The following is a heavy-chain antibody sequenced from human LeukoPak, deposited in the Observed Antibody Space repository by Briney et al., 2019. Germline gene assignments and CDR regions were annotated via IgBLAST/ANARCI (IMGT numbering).Heavy chain of an antibody. Sequence: SETLSLTCTVSGGSISSSSYYWSWIRQSPGKGLEWIGYVAYSGSTNYNPSHKSRVTISLDTSKNQFSLKLSSVTAADTAVYYCARTVSGYYFNAWGPGTLVTVSS. D-gene: IGHD5-12*01. CDR1: GGSISSSSYY. V-gene: IGHV4-61*01. CDR3: ARTVSGYYFNA. J-gene: IGHJ5*02. CDR2: VAYSGST.